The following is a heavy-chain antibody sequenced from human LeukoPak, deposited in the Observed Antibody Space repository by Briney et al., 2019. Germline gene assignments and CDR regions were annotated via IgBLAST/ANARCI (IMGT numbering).Heavy chain of an antibody. D-gene: IGHD1-1*01. Sequence: GGSLRLSCAASGFTFSSYSMHWVRQAPGKGLEWVAVIWYDGTNKYYVDSVKGRFTISRDNSKNTLYLQMNSLRAEDTAVYYCARGARSVPNFNWFDPWGQGTLVTVSS. J-gene: IGHJ5*02. CDR2: IWYDGTNK. CDR1: GFTFSSYS. V-gene: IGHV3-33*01. CDR3: ARGARSVPNFNWFDP.